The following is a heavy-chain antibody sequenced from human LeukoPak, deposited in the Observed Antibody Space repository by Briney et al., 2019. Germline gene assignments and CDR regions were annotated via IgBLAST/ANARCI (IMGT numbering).Heavy chain of an antibody. Sequence: NPNSGGTNYAQTFQGWVTMTRDTSISTPYMELSRLRSDDTAVYYCARVRGLGGSYFDAFDIWGQGTMVTVSS. J-gene: IGHJ3*02. V-gene: IGHV1-2*04. D-gene: IGHD1-26*01. CDR2: NPNSGGT. CDR3: ARVRGLGGSYFDAFDI.